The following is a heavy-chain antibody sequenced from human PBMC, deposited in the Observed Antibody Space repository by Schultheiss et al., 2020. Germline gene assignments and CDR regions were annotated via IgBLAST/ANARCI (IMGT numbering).Heavy chain of an antibody. J-gene: IGHJ2*01. CDR3: ARGGTGGDYFDL. CDR1: GGSVSSGSYY. CDR2: IYYSGST. Sequence: SETLSLTCTVSGGSVSSGSYYWSWIRQPPGKGLEWIGYIYYSGSTNYNPSLKSRVTISVDTSKNQFSLKLSSVTAADTAVYYCARGGTGGDYFDLWGRGTLVTVSS. D-gene: IGHD2-21*02. V-gene: IGHV4-61*01.